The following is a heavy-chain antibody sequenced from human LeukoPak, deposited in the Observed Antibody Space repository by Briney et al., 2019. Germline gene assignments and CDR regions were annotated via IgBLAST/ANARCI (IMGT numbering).Heavy chain of an antibody. J-gene: IGHJ5*02. Sequence: GGSLRLSCAASGFTFSSYGMHWVRQAPGKGLEWVAFIRYDGINKYYADSVKGRFTITRDNSKSTLYLQMNSLRAEDTAMYYCAREGSSSSWFPWGQGTLVTVSS. D-gene: IGHD6-13*01. V-gene: IGHV3-30*02. CDR1: GFTFSSYG. CDR2: IRYDGINK. CDR3: AREGSSSSWFP.